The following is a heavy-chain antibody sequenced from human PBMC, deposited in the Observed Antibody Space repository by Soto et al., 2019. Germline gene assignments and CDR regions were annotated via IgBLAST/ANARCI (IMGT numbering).Heavy chain of an antibody. D-gene: IGHD2-21*01. CDR2: IIPILGIA. Sequence: QVQLVQSGAEVKKPGSSVKVSCKASGGTFSSYTISWVRQAPGQGLEWMGRIIPILGIANYAQKFQGRVTMTXXKXTXXAYMEVSSLRSEDTAVYYCARGGAIVVVPNYGMDVWGQGTTVTVSS. CDR3: ARGGAIVVVPNYGMDV. J-gene: IGHJ6*02. V-gene: IGHV1-69*02. CDR1: GGTFSSYT.